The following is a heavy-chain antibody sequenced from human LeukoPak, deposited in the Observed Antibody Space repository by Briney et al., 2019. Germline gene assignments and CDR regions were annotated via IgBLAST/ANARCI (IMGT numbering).Heavy chain of an antibody. CDR3: GRDPHYCGSGSYYNLNYFDY. Sequence: PGRSLRLSCAASGFTFSSYAMHWVRQAPGKGLEWVAVISYDGSNKYYADSVKGRFTISRDNSKNTLYLQMNSLRAEDTAVYYCGRDPHYCGSGSYYNLNYFDYWGQGSLVTVSS. D-gene: IGHD3-10*01. J-gene: IGHJ4*02. V-gene: IGHV3-30-3*01. CDR2: ISYDGSNK. CDR1: GFTFSSYA.